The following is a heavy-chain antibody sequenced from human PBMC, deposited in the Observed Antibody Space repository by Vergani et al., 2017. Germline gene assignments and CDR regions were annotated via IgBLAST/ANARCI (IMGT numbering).Heavy chain of an antibody. V-gene: IGHV3-30*02. J-gene: IGHJ4*02. CDR3: AKELDLTLYYFDY. Sequence: QVQLVESGGGVVQPGGSLRLSCAASGFTFSSYGMHWVRQAPGKGLEWVAFIRHDGSNKYYADSVKGRFTISRDNSKNTLYLQMNSLRAEDTAVYYCAKELDLTLYYFDYWGQGTLVTVSS. CDR1: GFTFSSYG. D-gene: IGHD3-3*02. CDR2: IRHDGSNK.